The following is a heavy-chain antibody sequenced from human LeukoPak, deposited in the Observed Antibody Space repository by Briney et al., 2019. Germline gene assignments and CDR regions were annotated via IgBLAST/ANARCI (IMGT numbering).Heavy chain of an antibody. D-gene: IGHD3-22*01. Sequence: ASVKASCKASGYTFTDYYIHWVRQAPGQGLEWMGVINPSGGSTTYAQKFQGRLTMTRDTSTSTVYMELSSLRSEDTATHFCARAGGYYLGYFDLWGQGTLVTVSS. CDR2: INPSGGST. J-gene: IGHJ4*02. CDR1: GYTFTDYY. CDR3: ARAGGYYLGYFDL. V-gene: IGHV1-46*01.